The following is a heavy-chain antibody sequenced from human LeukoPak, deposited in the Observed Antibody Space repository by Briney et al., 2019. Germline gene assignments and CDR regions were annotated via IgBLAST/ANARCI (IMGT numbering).Heavy chain of an antibody. CDR2: MNPNSGNT. CDR3: ARGPFVTIFGVVRAFDI. V-gene: IGHV1-8*03. Sequence: ASVKVSCKASGYTFTSYDINWVRQATGQGLEWMGWMNPNSGNTGYAQKFQGRVTITRSTSISTAYMELSSLRSEDTAVYYCARGPFVTIFGVVRAFDIWGQGTMVTVSS. D-gene: IGHD3-3*01. J-gene: IGHJ3*02. CDR1: GYTFTSYD.